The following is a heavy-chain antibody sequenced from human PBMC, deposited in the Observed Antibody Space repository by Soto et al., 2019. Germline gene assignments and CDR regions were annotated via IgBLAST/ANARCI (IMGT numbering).Heavy chain of an antibody. CDR1: GFTFSNYW. J-gene: IGHJ4*02. D-gene: IGHD3-10*01. CDR3: ARGYYVSESHSYYFDY. CDR2: INQYGSEK. Sequence: GGSLRLSCAASGFTFSNYWMSWVRQAPGKGLEWVANINQYGSEKYYVDSVKGRFTISRDNAKNSLYLQMNSLRDGDTAVYYCARGYYVSESHSYYFDYWGQGTLVTVSS. V-gene: IGHV3-7*01.